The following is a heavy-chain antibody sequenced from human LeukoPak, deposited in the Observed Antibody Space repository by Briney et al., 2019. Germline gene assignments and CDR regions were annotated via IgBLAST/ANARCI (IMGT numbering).Heavy chain of an antibody. CDR2: IYYSGST. Sequence: SETLSLTCTVSGGSISSYYWSWIRQPPGKGLEWIGYIYYSGSTNYNPSLKSRVTISVDTSKNQFSLKLSSVTAADTAVYYCARDGSITIFGVVTDNWFDPWGQGTLVTVSS. CDR3: ARDGSITIFGVVTDNWFDP. D-gene: IGHD3-3*01. V-gene: IGHV4-59*01. J-gene: IGHJ5*02. CDR1: GGSISSYY.